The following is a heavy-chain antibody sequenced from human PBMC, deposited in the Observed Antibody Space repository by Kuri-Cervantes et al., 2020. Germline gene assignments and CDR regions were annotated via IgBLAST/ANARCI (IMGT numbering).Heavy chain of an antibody. Sequence: ASVKVSCKASGYTFTGYYMHWVRQAPGQGLEWMGWINPNSGGTNYTQKIQGRVTMTRAKSISTAYMVLSRLRSDDTAVYYCARGRGGEGGGSSYGMDVWGQGTTVTVSS. J-gene: IGHJ6*02. CDR3: ARGRGGEGGGSSYGMDV. CDR2: INPNSGGT. CDR1: GYTFTGYY. D-gene: IGHD2-15*01. V-gene: IGHV1-2*02.